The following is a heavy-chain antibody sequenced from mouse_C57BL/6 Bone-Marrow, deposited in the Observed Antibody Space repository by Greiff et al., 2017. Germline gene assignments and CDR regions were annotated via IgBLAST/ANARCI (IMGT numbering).Heavy chain of an antibody. V-gene: IGHV1-42*01. J-gene: IGHJ4*01. D-gene: IGHD2-4*01. CDR3: ARFDYDSAMDD. CDR2: INPSTGGT. CDR1: GYSFTGYY. Sequence: EVQLQQSGPELVKPGASVKISCKASGYSFTGYYMNWVKQSPEKSLEWIGEINPSTGGTTYNQKFKAKATLTVDKSSSTAYMQLKSLTSEDSAVYYCARFDYDSAMDDWGQGTSVTVSS.